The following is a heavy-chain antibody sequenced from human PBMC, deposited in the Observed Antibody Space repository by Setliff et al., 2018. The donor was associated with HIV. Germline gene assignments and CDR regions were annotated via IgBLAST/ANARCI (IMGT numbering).Heavy chain of an antibody. CDR1: GFSISSRYY. J-gene: IGHJ4*02. D-gene: IGHD3-16*02. V-gene: IGHV4-38-2*02. CDR2: IYHTGSS. CDR3: ARDVLDFVISVYGF. Sequence: LSLTCDVSGFSISSRYYWGWIRQSPGKGLEWIGNIYHTGSSYYNPSLNDRATISLDTSKNQFSLKLNSVTAADTAVYYCARDVLDFVISVYGFWGQGIPVTVSS.